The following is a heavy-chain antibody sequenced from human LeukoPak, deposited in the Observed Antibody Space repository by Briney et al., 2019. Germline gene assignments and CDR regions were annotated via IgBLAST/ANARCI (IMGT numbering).Heavy chain of an antibody. Sequence: GRSLRLSCAASGFTFSSYAMHWVRQAPGKGLEWVAVISYDGSNKYYADSVKGRFTISRDNSKNTLYLQMNSLRAEDTAVYYCTSELSDYWGQGTLVTVSS. CDR1: GFTFSSYA. J-gene: IGHJ4*02. V-gene: IGHV3-30-3*01. CDR3: TSELSDY. CDR2: ISYDGSNK.